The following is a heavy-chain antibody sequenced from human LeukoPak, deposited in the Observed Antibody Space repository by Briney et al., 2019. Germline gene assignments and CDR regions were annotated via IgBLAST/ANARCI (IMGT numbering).Heavy chain of an antibody. CDR1: GFTFSSYG. D-gene: IGHD3-10*01. CDR2: SSGSGGST. V-gene: IGHV3-23*01. Sequence: PGGSLRLSCAASGFTFSSYGMSWVRQAPGKGLEWISSSSGSGGSTYYADSVKGRFTISRDNSKNTLYLQMNSLRAEDTAVYYCAKDYKGVWLAYGSGSLESDYWGQGTLVAVSS. CDR3: AKDYKGVWLAYGSGSLESDY. J-gene: IGHJ4*02.